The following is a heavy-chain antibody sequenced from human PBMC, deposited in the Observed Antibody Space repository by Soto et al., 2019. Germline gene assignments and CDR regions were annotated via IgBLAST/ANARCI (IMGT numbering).Heavy chain of an antibody. J-gene: IGHJ4*02. Sequence: SVEVSCKASGGTFSSYAISWVRQAPGQGLEWVGGIVPIYRTADYAQKFQGRVTITADESARTSYMELSSLKSQDTAVYYCVRDSGAKLSSSWGQGTLVTVSS. V-gene: IGHV1-69*13. D-gene: IGHD6-13*01. CDR3: VRDSGAKLSSS. CDR2: IVPIYRTA. CDR1: GGTFSSYA.